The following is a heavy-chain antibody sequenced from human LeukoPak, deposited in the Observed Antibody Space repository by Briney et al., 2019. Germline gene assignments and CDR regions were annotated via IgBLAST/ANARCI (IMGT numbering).Heavy chain of an antibody. CDR2: INHSGST. V-gene: IGHV4-34*01. CDR3: AGNIAAAPERTMDV. D-gene: IGHD6-13*01. J-gene: IGHJ6*02. CDR1: GGSFSGYY. Sequence: PSETLSPTCAVYGGSFSGYYWSWIRQPPGKGLEWIGEINHSGSTNYNSSLMTRVTMSVDTSKNQFSLKLNSVTAADTAMYYCAGNIAAAPERTMDVWGQGTTVTVSS.